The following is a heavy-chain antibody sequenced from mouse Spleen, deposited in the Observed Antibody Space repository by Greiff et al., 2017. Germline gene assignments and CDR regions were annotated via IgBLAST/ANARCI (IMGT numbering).Heavy chain of an antibody. V-gene: IGHV1-55*01. CDR3: ARRSSTMITNMDY. J-gene: IGHJ4*01. Sequence: QVQLQQPGAELVKPGASVKMSCKDSGYTFTSYWITWVKQRPGQGLEWIGDIYPGSGSTNYNEKFKSKATLTVDTSSSTAYMQLSSLTSEDSAVYYCARRSSTMITNMDYWGQGTSVTVSS. CDR2: IYPGSGST. CDR1: GYTFTSYW. D-gene: IGHD2-4*01.